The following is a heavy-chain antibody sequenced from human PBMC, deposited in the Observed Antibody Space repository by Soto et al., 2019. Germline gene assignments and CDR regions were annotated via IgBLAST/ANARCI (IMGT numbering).Heavy chain of an antibody. CDR3: ARQPHCXSNSCLEASHRYYGVDV. V-gene: IGHV5-10-1*01. Sequence: GVSQKISCRGSVYSFPIYWIIWVRRMRGKALEWMGGIDPSDSYTNYEPTLQVHVTNAADKSISTAFLQCNSLMASDTAMYYCARQPHCXSNSCLEASHRYYGVDVWGQGTTVTVSS. J-gene: IGHJ6*02. CDR1: VYSFPIYW. D-gene: IGHD2-2*01. CDR2: IDPSDSYT.